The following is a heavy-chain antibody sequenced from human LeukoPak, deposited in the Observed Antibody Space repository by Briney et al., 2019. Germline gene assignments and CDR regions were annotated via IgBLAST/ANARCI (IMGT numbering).Heavy chain of an antibody. Sequence: SETLSLTCTVSGGSISSSSYYWGWIRQPPGKGLEWIGSIYHSGSTYYNPSLKSRVTISVDTSKNQFSLKLSSVTAVDTAVYYCARGPVGGATYYDGDAFDIWGQGTMVTVSS. J-gene: IGHJ3*02. CDR3: ARGPVGGATYYDGDAFDI. CDR2: IYHSGST. D-gene: IGHD1-26*01. V-gene: IGHV4-39*07. CDR1: GGSISSSSYY.